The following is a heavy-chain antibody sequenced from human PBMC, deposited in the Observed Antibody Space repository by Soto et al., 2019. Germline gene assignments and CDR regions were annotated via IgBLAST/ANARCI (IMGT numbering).Heavy chain of an antibody. Sequence: ASVKVSCKASGYTFISYGISWVRQAPGQGLEWMGWISAYNGNTNCAQKLQGRVTMTIDTSTSTAYMELRSLRSDDTAVYYCARAKRDQLVREAFDIWGQGTMVTVSS. CDR3: ARAKRDQLVREAFDI. D-gene: IGHD6-6*01. CDR1: GYTFISYG. J-gene: IGHJ3*02. CDR2: ISAYNGNT. V-gene: IGHV1-18*01.